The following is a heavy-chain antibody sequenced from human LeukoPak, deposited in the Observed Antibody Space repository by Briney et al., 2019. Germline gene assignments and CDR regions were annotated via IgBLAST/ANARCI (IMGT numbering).Heavy chain of an antibody. J-gene: IGHJ4*02. D-gene: IGHD1-26*01. CDR2: ISYDGSNK. V-gene: IGHV3-30*18. CDR3: AKDQGVGGYDY. CDR1: GFTFSSYG. Sequence: GGSLRLSCAASGFTFSSYGMHWVRQAPSKGLEWVAVISYDGSNKYYADSVKGRFTISRDNSKNTLYLQMNSLRAEDTAVYYCAKDQGVGGYDYWGQGTLVTVSS.